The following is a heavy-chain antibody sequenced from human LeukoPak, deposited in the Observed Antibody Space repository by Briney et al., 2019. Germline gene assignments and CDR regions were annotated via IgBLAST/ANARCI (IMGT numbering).Heavy chain of an antibody. CDR1: GGSISSYY. D-gene: IGHD3-22*01. CDR2: IYTSGST. CDR3: ARGVVGTMIAQGWFDP. Sequence: SETLSLTCTVSGGSISSYYWSWIRQPAGKGLEWIGRIYTSGSTNYNPSLKSRVTMSVDTSKNQFSLKLSSVTAADTAVYYCARGVVGTMIAQGWFDPWGQGTLVTVSS. V-gene: IGHV4-4*07. J-gene: IGHJ5*02.